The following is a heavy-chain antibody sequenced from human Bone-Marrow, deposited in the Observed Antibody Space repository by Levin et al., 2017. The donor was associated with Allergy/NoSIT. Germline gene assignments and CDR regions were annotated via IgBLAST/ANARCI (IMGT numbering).Heavy chain of an antibody. CDR2: ISYDGSNK. CDR1: GFTFSSYG. Sequence: PGESLKISCAASGFTFSSYGMHWVRQAPGKGLEWVAVISYDGSNKYYADSVKGRFTISRDNSKNTLYLQMNSLRAEDTAVYYCAPKTGKEWLRLFDYWGQGTLVTVSS. D-gene: IGHD5-12*01. CDR3: APKTGKEWLRLFDY. V-gene: IGHV3-30*03. J-gene: IGHJ4*02.